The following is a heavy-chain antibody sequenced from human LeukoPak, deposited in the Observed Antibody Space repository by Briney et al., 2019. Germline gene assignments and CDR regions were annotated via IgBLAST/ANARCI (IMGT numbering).Heavy chain of an antibody. CDR1: GFTVSSNY. CDR2: IYSGGST. Sequence: GGSLRLSCAASGFTVSSNYMSWVCQAPGKGLEWVSVIYSGGSTYYADSVKGRFTISRDNSKNTLYLQMNSLRAEDTAVYYCACDSSGYYGFDYWAHGTLVTVSS. J-gene: IGHJ4*01. CDR3: ACDSSGYYGFDY. D-gene: IGHD3-22*01. V-gene: IGHV3-53*01.